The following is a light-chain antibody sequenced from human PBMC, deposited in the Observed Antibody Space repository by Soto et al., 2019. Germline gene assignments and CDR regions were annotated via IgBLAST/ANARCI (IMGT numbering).Light chain of an antibody. J-gene: IGKJ2*01. V-gene: IGKV3-20*01. CDR1: QSVSSSY. CDR2: GAS. Sequence: EIVLTQSPGTLSLSPGERATLSCRASQSVSSSYLAWYQQKPGQAPRLLIYGASSRATGIPDRFSGSGSGTDFALTIGRLEPEDFAVYYCQQYGSSRYTFVQGTKLEIK. CDR3: QQYGSSRYT.